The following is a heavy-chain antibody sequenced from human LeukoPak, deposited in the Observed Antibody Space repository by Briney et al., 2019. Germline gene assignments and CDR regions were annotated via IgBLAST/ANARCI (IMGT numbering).Heavy chain of an antibody. CDR2: VKQDGSEK. Sequence: GGSLRLSCSGSGFTFSSYWMSWVRQAPGKGLEWVANVKQDGSEKYYVDSVKGRFTISRDNAKNSLYLQMNSLRAEDTAVYYCARGRGGYAKYYFDYWGQGTLVTVSS. CDR3: ARGRGGYAKYYFDY. V-gene: IGHV3-7*01. D-gene: IGHD5-12*01. CDR1: GFTFSSYW. J-gene: IGHJ4*02.